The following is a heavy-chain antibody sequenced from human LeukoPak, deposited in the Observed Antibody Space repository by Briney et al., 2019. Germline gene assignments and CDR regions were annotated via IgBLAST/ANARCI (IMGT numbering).Heavy chain of an antibody. Sequence: GGSLRLSCAASGFTFSGYPIHWVRQAPGKGLEWVAVISYDGSNKYYADSVKGRFTISRDNSKNTLYLQMNSLRAEDTAVYYCARDGYIDSCDYWGRGTLVTVSS. D-gene: IGHD3-22*01. V-gene: IGHV3-30-3*01. J-gene: IGHJ4*02. CDR3: ARDGYIDSCDY. CDR2: ISYDGSNK. CDR1: GFTFSGYP.